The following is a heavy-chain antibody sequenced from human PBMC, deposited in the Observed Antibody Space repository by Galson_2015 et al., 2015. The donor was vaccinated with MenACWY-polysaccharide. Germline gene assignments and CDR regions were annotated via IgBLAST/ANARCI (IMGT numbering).Heavy chain of an antibody. Sequence: SLRLSCAASGFIFSSYAIHWVRQAPGKGLDWVAVISYDGSNKYYADSVRGRFTISRDNSKNTLYLQMNSLRLEEKAVYCCARAYCDRTTCYGMVASGQGTTVIVSS. J-gene: IGHJ6*02. CDR3: ARAYCDRTTCYGMVA. CDR2: ISYDGSNK. D-gene: IGHD2-2*01. V-gene: IGHV3-30-3*01. CDR1: GFIFSSYA.